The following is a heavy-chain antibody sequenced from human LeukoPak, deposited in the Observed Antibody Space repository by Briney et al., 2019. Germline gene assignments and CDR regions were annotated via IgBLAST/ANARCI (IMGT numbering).Heavy chain of an antibody. CDR2: ISSSSSYI. Sequence: PGGSLRLSCAASGFTFSSYSMICVRQAPGKGLEWVSSISSSSSYIYYADSVKGRFTISRDNAKNSLYLQMNSLRAEDTAVYYCARDWTYNWNYVVDYWGQGTLVTVSS. D-gene: IGHD1-7*01. J-gene: IGHJ4*02. CDR3: ARDWTYNWNYVVDY. V-gene: IGHV3-21*01. CDR1: GFTFSSYS.